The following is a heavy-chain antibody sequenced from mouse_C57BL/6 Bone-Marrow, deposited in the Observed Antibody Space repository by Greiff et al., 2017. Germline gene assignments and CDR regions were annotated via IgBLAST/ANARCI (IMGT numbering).Heavy chain of an antibody. CDR1: GFTFSSYG. CDR2: ISSGGSYT. D-gene: IGHD1-1*01. J-gene: IGHJ3*01. CDR3: ARERGYYYGSSPWFAY. Sequence: EVQVVESGGDLVKPGGSLKLSCAASGFTFSSYGMSWVRQTPDKRLEWVATISSGGSYTYYPDSVKGRFTISRDNAKNTLYLQMSSLKAEDTAMYYCARERGYYYGSSPWFAYGGEGSLVAVSA. V-gene: IGHV5-6*01.